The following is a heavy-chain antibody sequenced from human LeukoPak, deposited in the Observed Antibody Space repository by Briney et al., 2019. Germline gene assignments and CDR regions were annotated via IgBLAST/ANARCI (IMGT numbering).Heavy chain of an antibody. D-gene: IGHD2-8*01. Sequence: SETLSLTCAVYGGSFSGYYWSWIRQPPGKGLEWIGEINHSESTNYNPSLKSRVTISVDTSKNQFSLKLSSVTAADTAVYYCASAMGPDAFDIWGQGTMVTVSS. CDR2: INHSEST. J-gene: IGHJ3*02. V-gene: IGHV4-34*01. CDR1: GGSFSGYY. CDR3: ASAMGPDAFDI.